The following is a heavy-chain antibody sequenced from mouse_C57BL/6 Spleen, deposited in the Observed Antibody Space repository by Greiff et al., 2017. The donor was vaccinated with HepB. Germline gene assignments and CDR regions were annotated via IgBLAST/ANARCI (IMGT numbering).Heavy chain of an antibody. Sequence: EVKLMESGGGLVKPGGSLKLSCAASGFTFSDYGMHWVRQAPEKGLEWVAYISSGSSTIYYADTVKGRFTISRDNAKNTLFLQMTSLRSEDTAMYYCARPGDYGDLNFDYWGQGTTLTVSS. V-gene: IGHV5-17*01. CDR1: GFTFSDYG. D-gene: IGHD2-4*01. J-gene: IGHJ2*01. CDR3: ARPGDYGDLNFDY. CDR2: ISSGSSTI.